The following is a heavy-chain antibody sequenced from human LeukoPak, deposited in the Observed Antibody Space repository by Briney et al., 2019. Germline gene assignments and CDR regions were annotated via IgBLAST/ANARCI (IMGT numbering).Heavy chain of an antibody. CDR3: AKSLGSGTYYPTDY. Sequence: GGSLRLSCAASGFTFSSYAMSWVRQAPGKGLEWVSAISGSGGSTDYADSVKGRFTISRDNSKNTLYLQLSSLRVEDTAVYYCAKSLGSGTYYPTDYWGQGTLVTVSS. CDR1: GFTFSSYA. J-gene: IGHJ4*02. D-gene: IGHD3-10*01. CDR2: ISGSGGST. V-gene: IGHV3-23*01.